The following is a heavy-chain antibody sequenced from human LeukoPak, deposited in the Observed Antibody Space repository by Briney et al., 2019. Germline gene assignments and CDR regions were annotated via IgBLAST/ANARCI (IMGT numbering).Heavy chain of an antibody. V-gene: IGHV1-18*01. J-gene: IGHJ5*02. D-gene: IGHD3-3*01. CDR1: GYTFTSYG. CDR3: ARDPLTYDFWSGHHNWFDP. Sequence: ASVKVPCKASGYTFTSYGISWVRQAPGQGLEWMGWISAYNGNTNYAQKLQGRVTMTTDTSTSTAYMELRSLRSDDTAVYYCARDPLTYDFWSGHHNWFDPWGQGTLVTVSS. CDR2: ISAYNGNT.